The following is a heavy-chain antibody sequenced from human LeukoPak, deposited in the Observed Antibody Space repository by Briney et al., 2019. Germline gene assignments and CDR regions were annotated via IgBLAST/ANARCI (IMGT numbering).Heavy chain of an antibody. Sequence: SQTLSLTCSVSGGSLTGGTYYWNWIRQHPGKGLEWIGYVYYIGNTYYNPSLKSRVTISLDTSKNQFSLKLSSVTAADTAVYFCARQEQLGTYYFDYWGQGTLVTVSS. CDR2: VYYIGNT. J-gene: IGHJ4*02. CDR1: GGSLTGGTYY. D-gene: IGHD6-6*01. CDR3: ARQEQLGTYYFDY. V-gene: IGHV4-31*03.